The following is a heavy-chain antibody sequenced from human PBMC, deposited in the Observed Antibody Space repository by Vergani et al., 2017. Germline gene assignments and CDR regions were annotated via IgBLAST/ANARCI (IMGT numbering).Heavy chain of an antibody. CDR2: ISNDGGNK. Sequence: QVQLVESGGNVVQRGTSLRLSCAASGFSFGSYGMHWVRQSPGKGLEWVAVISNDGGNKYYADSVKGRFAISRDNSKNTVYLQMNSLRAEDTAVYYCAKDPATSMGFGGQGILVTVSS. CDR3: AKDPATSMGF. D-gene: IGHD5-18*01. CDR1: GFSFGSYG. V-gene: IGHV3-30*18. J-gene: IGHJ4*01.